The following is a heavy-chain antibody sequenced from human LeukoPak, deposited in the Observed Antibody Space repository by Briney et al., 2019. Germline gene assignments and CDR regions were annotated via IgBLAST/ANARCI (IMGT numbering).Heavy chain of an antibody. CDR3: ARWGYYSPDY. Sequence: GGSLRLSCAASGFTFSSYGMSWVRQAPGKGLEWVSGISGSGYSTYYGDSVKGRFTISRDSSKNTLYVQMNSLRAEDTAVYYCARWGYYSPDYWGQGTLVTVSS. CDR1: GFTFSSYG. CDR2: ISGSGYST. V-gene: IGHV3-23*01. D-gene: IGHD3-22*01. J-gene: IGHJ4*02.